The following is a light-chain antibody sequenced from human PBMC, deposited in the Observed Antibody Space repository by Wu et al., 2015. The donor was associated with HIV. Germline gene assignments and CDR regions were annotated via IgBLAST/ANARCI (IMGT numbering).Light chain of an antibody. CDR3: LQDNNYPRT. J-gene: IGKJ1*01. CDR2: AAS. CDR1: QGISNF. V-gene: IGKV1-6*01. Sequence: IQMTQSPSSLSASVGDRVTITCRASQGISNFLAWYQQKPGRAPRLLIYAASTLQSGVPSRFSGSGSGSDFTLTISSLQPDDFATYYCLQDNNYPRTFGQGTTVELK.